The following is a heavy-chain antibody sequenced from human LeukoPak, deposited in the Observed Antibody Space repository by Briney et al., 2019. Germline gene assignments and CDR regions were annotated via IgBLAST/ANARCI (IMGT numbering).Heavy chain of an antibody. CDR2: IYYSGST. CDR3: ARLPDILTGYYKSHYYYGMDV. D-gene: IGHD3-9*01. Sequence: SETLSLTCTVSGGSISSYYWSWLRQPPGKGLEWIGYIYYSGSTNYNPSLKSRVTISVDTSKNQFSLKLSSVTAADTAVYYCARLPDILTGYYKSHYYYGMDVWGQGTTVTVSS. V-gene: IGHV4-59*08. CDR1: GGSISSYY. J-gene: IGHJ6*02.